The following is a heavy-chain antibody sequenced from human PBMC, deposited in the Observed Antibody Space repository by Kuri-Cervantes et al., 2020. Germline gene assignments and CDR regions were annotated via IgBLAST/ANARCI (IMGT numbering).Heavy chain of an antibody. V-gene: IGHV1-69*06. D-gene: IGHD3-16*02. Sequence: SVKVSCKASGGTFSSYAISWVRQAPGQGLEWMGGIIPIFDTANYAQKFQGRVTITADKSTSTAYMELSSLRSEDTAVYYCARERDYVWGSYPMDVWGKGTTVTVSS. CDR2: IIPIFDTA. CDR1: GGTFSSYA. J-gene: IGHJ6*04. CDR3: ARERDYVWGSYPMDV.